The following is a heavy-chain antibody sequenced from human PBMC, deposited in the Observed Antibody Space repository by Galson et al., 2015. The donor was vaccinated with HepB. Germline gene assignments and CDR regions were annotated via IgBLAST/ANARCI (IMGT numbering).Heavy chain of an antibody. CDR1: GFTFSSYA. Sequence: LRLSCAASGFTFSSYAMHWVRQAPGKGLEWVAVISYDGSNKYYADSVKGRFTISRDNSKNTLYLQMNSLRAEDTAVYYCAREGVAARLGYWGQGTLVTVSS. J-gene: IGHJ4*02. CDR2: ISYDGSNK. CDR3: AREGVAARLGY. D-gene: IGHD6-6*01. V-gene: IGHV3-30*04.